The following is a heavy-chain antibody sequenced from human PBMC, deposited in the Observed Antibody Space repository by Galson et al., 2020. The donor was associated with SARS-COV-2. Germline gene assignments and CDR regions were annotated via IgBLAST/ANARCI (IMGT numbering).Heavy chain of an antibody. D-gene: IGHD3-3*01. CDR1: GFTFSSYD. J-gene: IGHJ6*03. Sequence: GGSLRLSCAASGFTFSSYDLHWVRQATGKGLEWVSAIGTAGDTYYPGSVKGRFTISRENAKNSLYLQMNSLRAGDTAVYYCARANAYYDFWSGYKTNYYYYMDVWGKGTTVTVSS. V-gene: IGHV3-13*01. CDR3: ARANAYYDFWSGYKTNYYYYMDV. CDR2: IGTAGDT.